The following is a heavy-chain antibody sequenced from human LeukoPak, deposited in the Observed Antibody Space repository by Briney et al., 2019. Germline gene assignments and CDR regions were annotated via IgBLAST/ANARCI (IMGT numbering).Heavy chain of an antibody. Sequence: PGGSLRLSCAASGFTFSSYTMSWVRQAPGKGLEWVSAISGSGGRTCYADSVKGRFTISRDNSKNTLYLQMNSLRAEDTAVYYCAPGGPGYYFDYWGQGTLVTVSS. CDR3: APGGPGYYFDY. CDR1: GFTFSSYT. V-gene: IGHV3-23*01. J-gene: IGHJ4*02. CDR2: ISGSGGRT. D-gene: IGHD3-10*01.